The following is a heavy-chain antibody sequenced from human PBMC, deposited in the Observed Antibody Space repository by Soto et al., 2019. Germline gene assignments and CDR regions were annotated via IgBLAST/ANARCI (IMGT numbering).Heavy chain of an antibody. CDR2: ISSSSSYI. J-gene: IGHJ4*02. CDR3: ARDLNCSGGSCYSEGYFDY. Sequence: GGSLRLSCAASGFTFSSYSMNWVRQAPGKGLEWVSSISSSSSYIYYADSVKGRFTISKNSLYLQMNSLRAEDTAVYYCARDLNCSGGSCYSEGYFDYWGQGTLVTVSS. CDR1: GFTFSSYS. D-gene: IGHD2-15*01. V-gene: IGHV3-21*01.